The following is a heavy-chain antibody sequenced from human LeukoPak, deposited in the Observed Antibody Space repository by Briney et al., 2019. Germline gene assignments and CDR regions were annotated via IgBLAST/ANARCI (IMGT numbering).Heavy chain of an antibody. CDR3: ARDGRRRNEADY. D-gene: IGHD1-14*01. Sequence: SETLSLTCIVSGYSITSGYYWGWIRQPPGKGLEWIGSIYHTGDTYYNPSLKSRVTISVDTSKNLFSLNLDSVTAADTAVYYCARDGRRRNEADYWGQGTLVTVSS. CDR2: IYHTGDT. CDR1: GYSITSGYY. J-gene: IGHJ4*02. V-gene: IGHV4-38-2*02.